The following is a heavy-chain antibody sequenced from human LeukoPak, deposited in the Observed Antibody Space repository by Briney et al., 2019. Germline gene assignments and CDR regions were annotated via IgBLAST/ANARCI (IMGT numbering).Heavy chain of an antibody. Sequence: SVKVSCKASGYTFTNFAISWVRRAPGQGLEWMGWINPYNGNTKYALKVQGRVTMTTDTSTSTAYMELRSLSPDDTAVFYCARGRIPARLRELGVVTDRHYYMDVWGKGTTVTVSS. J-gene: IGHJ6*03. D-gene: IGHD3-3*01. CDR1: GYTFTNFA. CDR3: ARGRIPARLRELGVVTDRHYYMDV. CDR2: INPYNGNT. V-gene: IGHV1-18*01.